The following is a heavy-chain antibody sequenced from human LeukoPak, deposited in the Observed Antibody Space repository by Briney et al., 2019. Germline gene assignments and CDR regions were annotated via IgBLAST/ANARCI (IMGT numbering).Heavy chain of an antibody. V-gene: IGHV3-74*01. CDR2: INSDGIST. D-gene: IGHD6-13*01. CDR1: GFTFSSYW. Sequence: TGGSLRLSCAGSGFTFSSYWMYWVRQAPGKGLVWVSRINSDGISTTYADSVKGRFTVSRDNARNTLYLQMNSLRAEDTAVYYCGRDYYTSTWGGDYYYMDVWGKGTTVTVSS. CDR3: GRDYYTSTWGGDYYYMDV. J-gene: IGHJ6*03.